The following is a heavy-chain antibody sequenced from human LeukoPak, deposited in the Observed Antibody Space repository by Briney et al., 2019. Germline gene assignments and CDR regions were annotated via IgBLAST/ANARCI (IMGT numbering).Heavy chain of an antibody. CDR2: ISCSGGST. Sequence: PGGSLRLSCGASGFTFSSYGMSWVRKSPGKGREWVSAISCSGGSTYYADSVKGRFTISRDNSKNTLYLQMNSLRAEDTAVYYCAKDCSSWYLYCLGYWGQGTLVTVSS. J-gene: IGHJ4*02. CDR3: AKDCSSWYLYCLGY. CDR1: GFTFSSYG. V-gene: IGHV3-23*01. D-gene: IGHD6-13*01.